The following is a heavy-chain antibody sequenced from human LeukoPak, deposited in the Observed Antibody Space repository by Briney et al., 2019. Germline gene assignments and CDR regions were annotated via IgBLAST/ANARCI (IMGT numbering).Heavy chain of an antibody. J-gene: IGHJ4*02. CDR1: GGSISSSSYY. D-gene: IGHD5-12*01. V-gene: IGHV4-39*01. CDR2: MFYAGDT. Sequence: PSETLSLTCTVSGGSISSSSYYWGWIRQPPGKGLEWIGTMFYAGDTFHNPSLESRVTISVDTSKNQFSLKLTSVTAADRAVYYCARTDSGRFSYFDYWGQGTLVTVSS. CDR3: ARTDSGRFSYFDY.